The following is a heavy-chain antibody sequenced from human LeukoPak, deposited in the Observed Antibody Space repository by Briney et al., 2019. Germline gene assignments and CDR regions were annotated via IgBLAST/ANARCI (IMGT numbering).Heavy chain of an antibody. V-gene: IGHV5-51*01. J-gene: IGHJ4*02. Sequence: GESLKISCKGSAYNFANYWIGWVRQMPGKGLERMGIIYPGDSDTRYSPSFQGQVTISADKSITTAYLQWSSLKASDTAMYFCAIQYPQGSYFDYWGQGTLVTVSS. CDR3: AIQYPQGSYFDY. CDR2: IYPGDSDT. CDR1: AYNFANYW.